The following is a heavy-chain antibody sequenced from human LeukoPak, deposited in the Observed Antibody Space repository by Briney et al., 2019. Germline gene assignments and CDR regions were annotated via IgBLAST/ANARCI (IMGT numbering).Heavy chain of an antibody. CDR1: GYTFTGYY. D-gene: IGHD5-12*01. CDR3: APSAYGLAYFDY. J-gene: IGHJ4*02. Sequence: ASVKVSCKTPGYTFTGYYMHWVRQAPGQGLEWMGWINPNSGGTNYAQKFQGRVTMTRDTSISTAYMELSRLRSDDTAVYYCAPSAYGLAYFDYWGQGTLVTVSS. CDR2: INPNSGGT. V-gene: IGHV1-2*02.